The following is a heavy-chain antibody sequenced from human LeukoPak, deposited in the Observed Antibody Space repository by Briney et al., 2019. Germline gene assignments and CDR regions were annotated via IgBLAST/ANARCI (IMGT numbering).Heavy chain of an antibody. V-gene: IGHV4-39*01. J-gene: IGHJ2*01. CDR3: ARLGAVAGSDWYFDL. Sequence: PSETLSLTCTVSGGSISSSSYYWGWIRQPPGKGLEWIGSIYYSGSTYYNPSLKSRVTISVDTPKNQFSLKLSSVTAADTAVYYCARLGAVAGSDWYFDLWGRGTLVTVSS. CDR1: GGSISSSSYY. D-gene: IGHD6-19*01. CDR2: IYYSGST.